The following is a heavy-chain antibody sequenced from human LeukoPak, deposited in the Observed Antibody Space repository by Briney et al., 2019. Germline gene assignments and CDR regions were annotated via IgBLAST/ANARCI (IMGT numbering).Heavy chain of an antibody. Sequence: GGSLRLSCAASGFTFSSYWMHWVRQAPGKGLLWVSRIDSYGSSTSFADSVKCRFTISRDNAKNTLYLQMNSLRAEDTAVYYCASSAYSGSHWDAFDIWGQGTMVTVSS. CDR1: GFTFSSYW. D-gene: IGHD1-26*01. J-gene: IGHJ3*02. V-gene: IGHV3-74*01. CDR3: ASSAYSGSHWDAFDI. CDR2: IDSYGSST.